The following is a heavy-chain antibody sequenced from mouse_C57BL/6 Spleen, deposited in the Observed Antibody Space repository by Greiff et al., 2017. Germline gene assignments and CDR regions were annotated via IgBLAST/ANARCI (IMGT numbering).Heavy chain of an antibody. Sequence: VKLQESGAELVKPGASVKLSCKASGYTFTEYTIHWVKQRSGQGLEWIGWFYPGSGSIKYNEKFKDKATLTADNSSSTVYMALSRLTSEDSAVYFCSRHLYYYGSSPGYFDYWGQGTTLTVSS. CDR2: FYPGSGSI. V-gene: IGHV1-62-2*01. D-gene: IGHD1-1*01. J-gene: IGHJ2*01. CDR3: SRHLYYYGSSPGYFDY. CDR1: GYTFTEYT.